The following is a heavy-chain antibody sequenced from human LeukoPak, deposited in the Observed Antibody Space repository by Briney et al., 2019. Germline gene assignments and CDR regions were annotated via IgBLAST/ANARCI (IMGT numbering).Heavy chain of an antibody. Sequence: ASVKVSCKASGYTFTGYYMHWVRQAPGQGLEWMGWIYPNSGGTNYAQKLQGRVTMTTDTSTSTAYMELRSLRSDDTAVYYCARDWVGATHFDYWGQGTLVTVSS. J-gene: IGHJ4*02. CDR3: ARDWVGATHFDY. CDR1: GYTFTGYY. D-gene: IGHD1-26*01. V-gene: IGHV1-2*02. CDR2: IYPNSGGT.